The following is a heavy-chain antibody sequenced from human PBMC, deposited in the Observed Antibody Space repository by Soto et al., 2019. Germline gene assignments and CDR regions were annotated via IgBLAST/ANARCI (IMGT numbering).Heavy chain of an antibody. CDR2: INHSGST. D-gene: IGHD1-26*01. V-gene: IGHV4-34*01. J-gene: IGHJ6*02. CDR1: GGSFSGYY. CDR3: ARRREIYYYYGMDV. Sequence: SETLSLTCAVYGGSFSGYYWSWIRQPPGKGLEWIGEINHSGSTNSNPSLKSRVTISVDTSKNPFSLKLSSVTAADTAVYYCARRREIYYYYGMDVWGQGTTVTVSS.